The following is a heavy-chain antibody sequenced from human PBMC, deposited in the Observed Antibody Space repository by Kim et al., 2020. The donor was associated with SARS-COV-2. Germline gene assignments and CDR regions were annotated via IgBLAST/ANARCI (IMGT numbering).Heavy chain of an antibody. J-gene: IGHJ3*02. CDR2: ISTSSSYI. CDR1: GFTFNTFC. CDR3: ARDRRPGYSGFQHALDI. D-gene: IGHD5-12*01. Sequence: GGSLRLSCAASGFTFNTFCMTWVRQAPGKGLEWVGFISTSSSYISYADSVKGRFTISRDNTKNLMYLQMDSLRAEDTAVYYCARDRRPGYSGFQHALDIWGQGTLVTVSS. V-gene: IGHV3-21*01.